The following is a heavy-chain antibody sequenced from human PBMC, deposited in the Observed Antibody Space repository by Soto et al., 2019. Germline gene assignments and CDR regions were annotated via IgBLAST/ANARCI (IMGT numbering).Heavy chain of an antibody. V-gene: IGHV5-10-1*01. Sequence: GESVNISCKGSGYSFTIYLISWVRQMPGKGLEWMGRIDPSDSYTNYSPSFQGHVTISADKSISTAYLQWSSLKASDTAMYYCARSIVSSAYQPRSFDYWGQGTQVTVSS. CDR3: ARSIVSSAYQPRSFDY. D-gene: IGHD3-22*01. CDR2: IDPSDSYT. CDR1: GYSFTIYL. J-gene: IGHJ4*02.